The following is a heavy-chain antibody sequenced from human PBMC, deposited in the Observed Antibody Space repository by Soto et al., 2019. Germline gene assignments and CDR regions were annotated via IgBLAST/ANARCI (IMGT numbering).Heavy chain of an antibody. Sequence: GGSLRLSCAASGFTFSTYAMSWVRQAPGKGLEWVSSFSGPGGGPYYADSVKGRFTISRDDSKNTLYLQMNSLRAEDTAVYHCAREQYSMVRGVIPYWGQGTLVTVSS. J-gene: IGHJ4*02. CDR3: AREQYSMVRGVIPY. CDR2: FSGPGGGP. V-gene: IGHV3-23*01. D-gene: IGHD3-10*01. CDR1: GFTFSTYA.